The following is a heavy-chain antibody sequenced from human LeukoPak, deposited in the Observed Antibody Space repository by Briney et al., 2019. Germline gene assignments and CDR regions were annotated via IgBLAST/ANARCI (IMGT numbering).Heavy chain of an antibody. Sequence: SETLSLTCTVSGGFISSNYWSWVRQPPGKGLEWLGYIYYSANTEYNPSLKSRITISLDSSNNQFSLRLSSVTAADTAVYFCARHLPTGATGLDCWGQGTLVTVSS. CDR2: IYYSANT. CDR1: GGFISSNY. V-gene: IGHV4-59*08. D-gene: IGHD3/OR15-3a*01. CDR3: ARHLPTGATGLDC. J-gene: IGHJ4*02.